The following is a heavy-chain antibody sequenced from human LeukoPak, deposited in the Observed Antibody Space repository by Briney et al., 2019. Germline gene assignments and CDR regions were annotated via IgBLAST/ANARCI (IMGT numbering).Heavy chain of an antibody. Sequence: PGGSLRLSCAASGFFFDKFAMSWVRQAPGKGLEWVSSISASGERTDYPDSVKGRFTISRDNSRNTLYLQMNSLGAEDTAVYYCTKGVYREFFYYGMEVWGQGTAVTVSS. V-gene: IGHV3-23*01. D-gene: IGHD4-11*01. CDR3: TKGVYREFFYYGMEV. CDR1: GFFFDKFA. J-gene: IGHJ6*02. CDR2: ISASGERT.